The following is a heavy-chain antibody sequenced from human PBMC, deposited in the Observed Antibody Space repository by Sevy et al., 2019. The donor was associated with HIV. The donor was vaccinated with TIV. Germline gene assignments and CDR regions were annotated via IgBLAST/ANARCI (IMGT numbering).Heavy chain of an antibody. CDR2: IKQDGSGK. CDR3: ARDSKGYDFWSGFHYYYYYMDV. J-gene: IGHJ6*03. D-gene: IGHD3-3*01. V-gene: IGHV3-7*01. CDR1: GFTFSSYW. Sequence: GGSLRLSCAASGFTFSSYWMSWVRQAPGKGLEWVANIKQDGSGKYYVDSVKGRFTISRDNAKNSLYLQMNSLRADDTAVYYCARDSKGYDFWSGFHYYYYYMDVWGKGTTVTVSS.